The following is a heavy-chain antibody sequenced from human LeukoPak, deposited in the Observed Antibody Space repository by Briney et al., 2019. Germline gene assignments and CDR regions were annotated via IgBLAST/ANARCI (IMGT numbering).Heavy chain of an antibody. CDR1: GGSISRYY. CDR3: ARKPHSTYYYYMDV. J-gene: IGHJ6*03. V-gene: IGHV4-59*12. D-gene: IGHD5/OR15-5a*01. CDR2: MYYSGSI. Sequence: SETLSLTCSVSGGSISRYYWGWIRQAPGQGLEWIGYMYYSGSINYNPSLKSRVSISIDTSTNQFSLNLSSVTAADTAVYYCARKPHSTYYYYMDVWGKGTTVTISS.